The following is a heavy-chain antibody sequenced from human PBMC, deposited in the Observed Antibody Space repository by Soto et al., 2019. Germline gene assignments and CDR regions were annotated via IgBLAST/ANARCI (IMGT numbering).Heavy chain of an antibody. D-gene: IGHD3-10*01. CDR3: ARDSGSYPYYYYGIDV. Sequence: QVQLVQSGAEVKKPGASVKVSCKASGYTFTSYYMHWVRQAPGQGLEWMGIINPSGGSTSYAQKCQGRGTMTSDTSTSTVYMELSSRRSEDTAVDYCARDSGSYPYYYYGIDVWGQGTTVTVSS. CDR2: INPSGGST. CDR1: GYTFTSYY. V-gene: IGHV1-46*01. J-gene: IGHJ6*02.